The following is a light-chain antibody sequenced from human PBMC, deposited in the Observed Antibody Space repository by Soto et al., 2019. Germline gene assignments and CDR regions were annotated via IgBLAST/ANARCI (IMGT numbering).Light chain of an antibody. CDR1: QSVRSY. CDR2: DAS. Sequence: EIVLTQSPATLSLSPGERATLSCRASQSVRSYLAWYQQKPGQAPRLLIYDASNRATGIPARFSGSGSGTDFTLTISSLEPEDFAVYYCQQRTNWPPGFGQGTKVEIK. V-gene: IGKV3-11*01. J-gene: IGKJ1*01. CDR3: QQRTNWPPG.